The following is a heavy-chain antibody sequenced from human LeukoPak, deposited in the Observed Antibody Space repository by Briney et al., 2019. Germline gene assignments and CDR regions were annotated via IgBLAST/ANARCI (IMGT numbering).Heavy chain of an antibody. D-gene: IGHD6-13*01. J-gene: IGHJ4*02. Sequence: GGSLRLSCAASGFTFSSYSMHWVRQAPGKGLEWVSYISSSSGTIYYADSVKGRFTISRDNAKNSLYLQVNSLRPEDTAVYYCARGLSSGVGPAAYWGQGTLVTVSS. CDR3: ARGLSSGVGPAAY. CDR1: GFTFSSYS. CDR2: ISSSSGTI. V-gene: IGHV3-48*01.